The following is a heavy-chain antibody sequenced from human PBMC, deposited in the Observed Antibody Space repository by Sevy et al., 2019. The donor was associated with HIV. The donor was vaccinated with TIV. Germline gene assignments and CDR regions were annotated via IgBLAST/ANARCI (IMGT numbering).Heavy chain of an antibody. V-gene: IGHV4-31*03. D-gene: IGHD3-3*01. Sequence: SETLSLTCTVSGGSISSGGYYWSWIRQHPGKGLEWIGYIYYSGSTYYNPSLKSRVTISVDTSKNQFSLKLSSVTAADTAVYYCGIVFFWSGHYAFAIFGQGTMVPVSS. CDR2: IYYSGST. J-gene: IGHJ3*02. CDR3: GIVFFWSGHYAFAI. CDR1: GGSISSGGYY.